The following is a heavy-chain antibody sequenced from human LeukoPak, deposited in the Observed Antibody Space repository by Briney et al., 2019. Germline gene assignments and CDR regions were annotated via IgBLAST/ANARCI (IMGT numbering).Heavy chain of an antibody. CDR2: IISSSSYT. CDR1: GFTFSNYY. Sequence: AGGSLRLSCAASGFTFSNYYMSWIRQAPGKGLEWVSYIISSSSYTNYADSVKGRFTISREKDKNSLYLQMNSLRAEDTAVYYCARDRSTTHFDYWGQGTLVTVSS. CDR3: ARDRSTTHFDY. J-gene: IGHJ4*02. V-gene: IGHV3-11*06. D-gene: IGHD5/OR15-5a*01.